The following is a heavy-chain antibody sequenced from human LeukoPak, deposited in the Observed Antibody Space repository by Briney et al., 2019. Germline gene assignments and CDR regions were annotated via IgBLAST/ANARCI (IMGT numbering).Heavy chain of an antibody. CDR1: GYTFTGYY. CDR2: INPNSGGT. D-gene: IGHD3-10*01. Sequence: GASVKVSCKASGYTFTGYYMHWVRQAPGQGLEWMGWINPNSGGTNYAQKFQGRVTMTRDTSISTAYMELSRLRSDDTAVYYCARGHGSGSYVMYYYGMDVWGQGTTVTVSS. J-gene: IGHJ6*02. CDR3: ARGHGSGSYVMYYYGMDV. V-gene: IGHV1-2*02.